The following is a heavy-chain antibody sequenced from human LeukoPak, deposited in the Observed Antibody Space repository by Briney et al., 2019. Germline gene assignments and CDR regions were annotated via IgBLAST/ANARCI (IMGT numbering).Heavy chain of an antibody. J-gene: IGHJ4*02. CDR3: ARGRYCSSTSCPYYFDY. Sequence: PSETLSLTCAVYGGSFSGYYWSWIRQPPGKGLEWIGEINHSGSTNYNPSLKSRVTISVDTSKNQFSLKLSSVTAADTAVYYCARGRYCSSTSCPYYFDYWGQGTLVTVSS. V-gene: IGHV4-34*01. CDR1: GGSFSGYY. D-gene: IGHD2-2*01. CDR2: INHSGST.